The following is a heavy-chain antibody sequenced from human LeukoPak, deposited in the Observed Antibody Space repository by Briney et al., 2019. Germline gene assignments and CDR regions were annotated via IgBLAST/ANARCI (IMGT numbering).Heavy chain of an antibody. V-gene: IGHV4-59*11. CDR1: SGSINNHD. D-gene: IGHD5-18*01. J-gene: IGHJ4*02. CDR2: IYNSWNT. CDR3: ARDQIGYGLDY. Sequence: SETLSLTCIVSSGSINNHDWSWIRQPPGKGLEWIGYIYNSWNTNYNPSLQSRVTISMDASRKQFSLNLTSVTAADTAVYYCARDQIGYGLDYWGQGTLVTVSS.